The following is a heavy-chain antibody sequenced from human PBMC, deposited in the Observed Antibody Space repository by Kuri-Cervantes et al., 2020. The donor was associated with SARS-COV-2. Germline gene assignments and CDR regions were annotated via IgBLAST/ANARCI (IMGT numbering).Heavy chain of an antibody. CDR1: GYTFTSYD. J-gene: IGHJ4*02. CDR2: INPNSGGT. D-gene: IGHD3-16*01. V-gene: IGHV1-2*02. CDR3: ARDFPFGGDY. Sequence: ASVKVSCKASGYTFTSYDINWVRQAPGQGLEWMGWINPNSGGTNYAQKFQGRVTMTRDTSISTAYMELSRLRSDDTAAYYCARDFPFGGDYWGQGTLVTVSS.